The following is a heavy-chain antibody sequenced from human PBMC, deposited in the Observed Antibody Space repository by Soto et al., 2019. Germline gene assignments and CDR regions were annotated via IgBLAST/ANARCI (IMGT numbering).Heavy chain of an antibody. J-gene: IGHJ5*01. CDR3: ARHSASWQWFDY. V-gene: IGHV4-31*03. D-gene: IGHD1-26*01. Sequence: QVQLQESGPGLVKPSQTLSLTCSVSGGSISSGGYYWSWIRQHPEKGLEWIGYIYYSGSTNSNPSLKSRVIISVDTSSNRFSLDLRSVTAADTAIYYCARHSASWQWFDYWGQGTLVTVSS. CDR1: GGSISSGGYY. CDR2: IYYSGST.